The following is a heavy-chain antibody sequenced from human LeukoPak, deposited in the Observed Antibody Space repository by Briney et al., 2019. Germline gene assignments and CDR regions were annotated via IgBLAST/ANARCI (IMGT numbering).Heavy chain of an antibody. V-gene: IGHV3-23*01. J-gene: IGHJ4*02. CDR2: ISDSGGRT. CDR1: GSTLSNYG. CDR3: AKRGVVIRVILVGFHKEAYYFDS. Sequence: PGGSLRLSCAVSGSTLSNYGMSWVRQAPGKGLEWVAGISDSGGRTNYADSVKGRFTISRDNPKNKLYLQMNSLRAEDTAVYFCAKRGVVIRVILVGFHKEAYYFDSWGQGALVTVSS. D-gene: IGHD3-22*01.